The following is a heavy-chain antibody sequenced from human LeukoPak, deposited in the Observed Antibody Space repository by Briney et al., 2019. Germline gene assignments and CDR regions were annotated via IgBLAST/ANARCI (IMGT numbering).Heavy chain of an antibody. CDR3: AKVGTGVGWYYFDY. V-gene: IGHV3-21*04. CDR1: GFTFSYYS. Sequence: GGSLRLSCAASGFTFSYYSLNWVRQAPGQGLEWVSSMTGTGMYIYYAHSLKGRFTISRDNSKNPLYLQMNNLRAEDTAVYYCAKVGTGVGWYYFDYWGQGTLVTVSS. CDR2: MTGTGMYI. D-gene: IGHD6-19*01. J-gene: IGHJ4*02.